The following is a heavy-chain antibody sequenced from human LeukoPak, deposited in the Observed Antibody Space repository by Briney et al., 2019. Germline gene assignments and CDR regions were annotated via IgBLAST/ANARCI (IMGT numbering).Heavy chain of an antibody. D-gene: IGHD3-22*01. J-gene: IGHJ4*02. CDR3: AKEGETYYDSSGYYFDS. CDR1: GFTFSSYG. CDR2: IRYDGSNK. V-gene: IGHV3-30*02. Sequence: GGSLRLSCAASGFTFSSYGIHWVRQAPGKGLEWVAFIRYDGSNKYFADSVKGRFTISRDNSKNTVYLQMNSLRAEDTAVFYCAKEGETYYDSSGYYFDSWGQGTLVTVSS.